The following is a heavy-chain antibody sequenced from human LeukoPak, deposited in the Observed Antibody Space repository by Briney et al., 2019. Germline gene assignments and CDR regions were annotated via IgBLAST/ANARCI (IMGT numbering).Heavy chain of an antibody. CDR3: ARGVVVPAAISPFFDY. Sequence: LGGSLRLSCAASGFTFSSYGMHWVRQAPGKGLEWVAVIWYDGSNKYYADSVKGRFTISRDNSKNTLYLQMNSLRAEDTAVYYCARGVVVPAAISPFFDYWGQGTLVTVSS. J-gene: IGHJ4*02. V-gene: IGHV3-33*01. D-gene: IGHD2-2*01. CDR2: IWYDGSNK. CDR1: GFTFSSYG.